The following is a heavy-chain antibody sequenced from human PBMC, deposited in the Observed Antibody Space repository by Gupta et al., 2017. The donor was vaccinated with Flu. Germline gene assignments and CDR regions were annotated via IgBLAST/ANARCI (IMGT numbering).Heavy chain of an antibody. D-gene: IGHD1-7*01. CDR1: GFTFSSYV. CDR3: AKDLGFSWETGTTFYYGIDV. CDR2: ISDSGRST. Sequence: EVQLLESGGGLVQRGGSLRLSCAVSGFTFSSYVMSWVRQAPGRGLEWVSVISDSGRSTYYADSVKGRFTISRDNSKNTLFLQMNSLRAEDTAIYYCAKDLGFSWETGTTFYYGIDVWGQGTTVTVSS. V-gene: IGHV3-23*01. J-gene: IGHJ6*02.